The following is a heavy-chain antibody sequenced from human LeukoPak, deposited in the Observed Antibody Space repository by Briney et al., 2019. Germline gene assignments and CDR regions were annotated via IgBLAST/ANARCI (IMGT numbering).Heavy chain of an antibody. CDR1: GGSISSSSYY. V-gene: IGHV4-39*01. J-gene: IGHJ4*02. CDR3: ARHGRDDTIFGVVTGVDY. D-gene: IGHD3-3*01. Sequence: SETLSLTCIVSGGSISSSSYYWGWIRQPPGKGLEWIGSIYYSGSTYYNPSLKSRVTISVDTSKNQFSLKLSSVTAADTAVYYCARHGRDDTIFGVVTGVDYWGQGTLVTVSS. CDR2: IYYSGST.